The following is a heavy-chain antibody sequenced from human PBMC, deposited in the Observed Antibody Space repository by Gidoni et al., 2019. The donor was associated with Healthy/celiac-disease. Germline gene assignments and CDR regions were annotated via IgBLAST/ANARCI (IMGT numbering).Heavy chain of an antibody. V-gene: IGHV3-23*01. D-gene: IGHD2-15*01. J-gene: IGHJ4*02. CDR2: IRGSGGST. CDR3: AKRSCFSGGSCYDLDY. CDR1: GFPFSSYA. Sequence: EVQLLESGGGLVQPGGSLRLSCAASGFPFSSYAMSWVRQAPGKGLEWVSAIRGSGGSTYYADSVKGRFTISRDNSKNTLYLQMNSLRAEDTAVYYCAKRSCFSGGSCYDLDYWGQGTLVTVSS.